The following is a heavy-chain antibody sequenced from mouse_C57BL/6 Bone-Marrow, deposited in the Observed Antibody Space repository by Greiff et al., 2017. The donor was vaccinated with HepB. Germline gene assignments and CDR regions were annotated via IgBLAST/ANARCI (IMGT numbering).Heavy chain of an antibody. V-gene: IGHV5-17*01. D-gene: IGHD2-1*01. J-gene: IGHJ4*01. CDR2: ISRGSSTI. CDR3: ARQDYGNFYAMDY. CDR1: GFTFSDYG. Sequence: EVKLVESGGGLVKPGGSLKLSCAASGFTFSDYGMHWVRQAPEKGLEWVAYISRGSSTIYYADTVKGRFTISRDNAKNTLFLQMTSLRSEDTAMYYCARQDYGNFYAMDYWGQGTSVTVSS.